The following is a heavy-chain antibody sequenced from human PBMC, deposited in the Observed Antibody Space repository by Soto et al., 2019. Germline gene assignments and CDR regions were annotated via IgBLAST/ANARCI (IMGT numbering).Heavy chain of an antibody. V-gene: IGHV1-18*01. D-gene: IGHD5-18*01. J-gene: IGHJ4*02. CDR2: ISAYNGNT. Sequence: ASVKVSCKASGYTFTSYGISWVRQAPGQGLEWMGWISAYNGNTNYAQKLQGRVTMTTDTSTSTAYIELRSLRSDDTAVYYCARDLDTAMVPTANWGQGTLVTVSS. CDR3: ARDLDTAMVPTAN. CDR1: GYTFTSYG.